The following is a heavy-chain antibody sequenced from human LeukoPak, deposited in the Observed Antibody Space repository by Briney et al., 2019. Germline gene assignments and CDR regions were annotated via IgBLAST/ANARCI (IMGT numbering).Heavy chain of an antibody. Sequence: SETLSLTCAVYGGSFSGYYWSWIRQPPGKGLEWIGSIYHSGSTYYNPSLKSRVTISVDTSKNQFSLKLSSVTAADTAVYYCASVYGSGYAFDIWGQGTMVTVSS. CDR3: ASVYGSGYAFDI. D-gene: IGHD3-10*01. CDR1: GGSFSGYY. J-gene: IGHJ3*02. CDR2: IYHSGST. V-gene: IGHV4-34*01.